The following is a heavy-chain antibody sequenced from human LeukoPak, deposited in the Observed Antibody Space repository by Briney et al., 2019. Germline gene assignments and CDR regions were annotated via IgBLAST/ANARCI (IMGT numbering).Heavy chain of an antibody. D-gene: IGHD1-26*01. J-gene: IGHJ4*02. CDR1: GFTFSSYG. Sequence: GGSLRLSCAASGFTFSSYGMSWVRQAPGKGLEWVSAISGSGGSTYYADSVKGRFTISRDNSKNTLYLQMNSLRAEGTAVYYCAKDSTWETFDYWGQGTLVTVSS. CDR3: AKDSTWETFDY. CDR2: ISGSGGST. V-gene: IGHV3-23*01.